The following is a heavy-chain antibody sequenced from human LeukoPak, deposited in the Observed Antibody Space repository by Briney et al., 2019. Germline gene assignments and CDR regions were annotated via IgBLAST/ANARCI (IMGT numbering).Heavy chain of an antibody. D-gene: IGHD3-10*01. Sequence: QPGGSLRLSCAASGFTFSSYGMHWVRQAPGKGLEWVAVISYDGSNKYYADSVKGRFTISRDNSKNTLYLQMNSLRAEDTAVYYCTTDPPVLLWFGEPLGYWGQGTLVTVSS. CDR3: TTDPPVLLWFGEPLGY. CDR2: ISYDGSNK. J-gene: IGHJ4*02. CDR1: GFTFSSYG. V-gene: IGHV3-30*03.